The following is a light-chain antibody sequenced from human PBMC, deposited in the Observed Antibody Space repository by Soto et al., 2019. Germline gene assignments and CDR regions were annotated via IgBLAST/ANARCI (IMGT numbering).Light chain of an antibody. CDR1: QSVGNS. CDR2: DAS. V-gene: IGKV3-11*01. Sequence: EIVLTQSPATLSLSPGERATLSCRASQSVGNSLAWYQHKPGQAPRLLIFDASSRATGIPARFRGSGSATDFTLTIRSLEPQDFAVYYCQQRSNWPPTFGPGTKVDIK. CDR3: QQRSNWPPT. J-gene: IGKJ3*01.